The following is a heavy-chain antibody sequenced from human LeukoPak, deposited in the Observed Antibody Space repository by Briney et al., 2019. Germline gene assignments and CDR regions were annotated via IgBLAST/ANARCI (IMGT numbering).Heavy chain of an antibody. D-gene: IGHD2-8*01. CDR1: GGSISSSSYY. CDR2: IYYSGST. Sequence: SETLSLTCTVSGGSISSSSYYWSWIRQPPGKGLEWIGYIYYSGSTYYNPSLKSRVTISVDTSKNQFSLKLSSVTAADTAVYYCARALLMVYDEYNWFDPWGQGTLVTVSS. CDR3: ARALLMVYDEYNWFDP. V-gene: IGHV4-30-4*08. J-gene: IGHJ5*02.